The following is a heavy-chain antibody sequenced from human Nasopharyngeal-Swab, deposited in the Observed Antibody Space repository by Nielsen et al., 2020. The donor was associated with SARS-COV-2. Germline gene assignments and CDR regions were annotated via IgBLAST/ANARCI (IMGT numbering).Heavy chain of an antibody. CDR3: AKDGSDCSSTSCYAYWYFDL. CDR2: ISGSGGST. Sequence: GGSLRLSCAASGFTVSSNYMSWVRQAPGKGLEWVSAISGSGGSTYYADSVKGRFTISRDNSKNTLYLQMNSLRAEDTAVYYCAKDGSDCSSTSCYAYWYFDLWGRGTLVTVSS. V-gene: IGHV3-23*01. D-gene: IGHD2-2*01. J-gene: IGHJ2*01. CDR1: GFTVSSNY.